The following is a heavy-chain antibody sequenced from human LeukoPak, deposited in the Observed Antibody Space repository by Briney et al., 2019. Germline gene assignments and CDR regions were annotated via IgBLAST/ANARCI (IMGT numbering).Heavy chain of an antibody. V-gene: IGHV4-4*02. CDR1: GGSISSSNW. CDR3: AKSVVGATGFYYYYYMDV. CDR2: INHSGST. J-gene: IGHJ6*03. Sequence: SGTLSLTCAVSGGSISSSNWWSWVRQPPGKGLEWIGEINHSGSTNYNPSLKRRVTISVDTSKNQFSLKLSSVTAADTAVYYCAKSVVGATGFYYYYYMDVWGKGTTVTISS. D-gene: IGHD1-26*01.